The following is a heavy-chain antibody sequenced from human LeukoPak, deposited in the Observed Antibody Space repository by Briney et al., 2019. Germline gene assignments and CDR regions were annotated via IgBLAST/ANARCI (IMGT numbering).Heavy chain of an antibody. D-gene: IGHD2-2*01. J-gene: IGHJ4*02. Sequence: ASVKVSCKASGYTFTSYYMHWVRQAPGQGLEWMGIINPSGGSTSYAQKFQGRVTMTRDTSTSTVYMELSSLRSEDTAVYYCAREIYCSSTSCYSGLDYWGQGTLVTVSS. CDR3: AREIYCSSTSCYSGLDY. V-gene: IGHV1-46*01. CDR1: GYTFTSYY. CDR2: INPSGGST.